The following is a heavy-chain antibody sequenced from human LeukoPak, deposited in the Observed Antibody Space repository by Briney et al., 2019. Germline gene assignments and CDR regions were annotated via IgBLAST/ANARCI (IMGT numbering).Heavy chain of an antibody. CDR2: ISGSSTYI. D-gene: IGHD2-15*01. J-gene: IGHJ4*02. CDR3: ARERGGYCSGGSCYSTYYFDY. Sequence: SGGSLRLSCAASGFTFTTYSMNWVRQAPGKGLEWVSCISGSSTYIYYADSVKGRFTISRDNAKSSLYLQMSSLRAEDTAVYYCARERGGYCSGGSCYSTYYFDYWGQGTLVTVSS. CDR1: GFTFTTYS. V-gene: IGHV3-21*01.